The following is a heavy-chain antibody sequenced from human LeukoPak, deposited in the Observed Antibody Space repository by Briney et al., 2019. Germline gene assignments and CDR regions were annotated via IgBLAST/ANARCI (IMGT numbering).Heavy chain of an antibody. CDR3: ARVRGAYSSSWYTEGYYYYYMDV. V-gene: IGHV4-39*07. D-gene: IGHD6-13*01. Sequence: SETLSLTCTVSGGSISSTFYYWGWIRQPPGKGLEWIGSINYSGSTYYNPSLKSRVTISVDTSKNQFSLKLSSVTAADTAVYYCARVRGAYSSSWYTEGYYYYYMDVWGKGTTVTISS. CDR1: GGSISSTFYY. J-gene: IGHJ6*03. CDR2: INYSGST.